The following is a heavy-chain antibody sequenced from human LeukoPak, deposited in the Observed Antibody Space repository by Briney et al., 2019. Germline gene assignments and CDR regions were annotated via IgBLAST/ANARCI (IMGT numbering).Heavy chain of an antibody. Sequence: ASVKVSCKVSGYTLSQLSMHWVRQAPGQGLEWMGWIIPNSGATNYAQNFQGRVTMTRDTSISTAYMELNRLTSDDTAVYYCASQLGATSRDYWGQGTLVTVSS. D-gene: IGHD1-26*01. CDR1: GYTLSQLS. CDR3: ASQLGATSRDY. CDR2: IIPNSGAT. V-gene: IGHV1-2*02. J-gene: IGHJ4*02.